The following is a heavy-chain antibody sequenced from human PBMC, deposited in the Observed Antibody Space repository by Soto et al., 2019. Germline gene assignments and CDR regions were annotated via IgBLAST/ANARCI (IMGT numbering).Heavy chain of an antibody. CDR2: ISYDGTNK. CDR3: AKEAPQFRALFDY. Sequence: GGSLSLSCAASGFAFSTYAMHWVRQAPGKGLEWVAVISYDGTNKYYADSVKGRFTMSRDNSKNTLYLQINSPRAEDTAVYYCAKEAPQFRALFDYWGQGTLVTVSS. CDR1: GFAFSTYA. V-gene: IGHV3-30-3*01. J-gene: IGHJ4*02.